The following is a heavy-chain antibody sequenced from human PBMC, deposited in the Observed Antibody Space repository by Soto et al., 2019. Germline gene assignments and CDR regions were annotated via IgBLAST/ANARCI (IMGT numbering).Heavy chain of an antibody. V-gene: IGHV3-11*04. CDR3: ARAGTLWFGEYPNWDFDL. D-gene: IGHD3-10*01. CDR2: ISSSGSTI. Sequence: QVQLVESGGGLVKPGGSLRLSCAASGFTFSDYYMSWIRQAPGKGLEWVSDISSSGSTIYYADSVKGRFTISRDNAENSLYLQMNSLRAEDTAVYYCARAGTLWFGEYPNWDFDLWGRGTLVTVAS. CDR1: GFTFSDYY. J-gene: IGHJ2*01.